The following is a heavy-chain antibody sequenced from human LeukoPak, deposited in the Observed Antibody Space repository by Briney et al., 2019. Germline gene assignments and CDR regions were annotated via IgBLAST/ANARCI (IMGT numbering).Heavy chain of an antibody. V-gene: IGHV4-39*02. D-gene: IGHD5-24*01. J-gene: IGHJ4*02. CDR1: GVSVSSSTYY. CDR3: ARAGPRRDGYNVDY. CDR2: MYYSGSA. Sequence: PSETLSLTCTVSGVSVSSSTYYWGWIRQSPGKGLEWIGSMYYSGSAYYNPSLKSRVAISVDTSKNHFSLKLTSVTAADTAVYYCARAGPRRDGYNVDYWGQGTLVTVSS.